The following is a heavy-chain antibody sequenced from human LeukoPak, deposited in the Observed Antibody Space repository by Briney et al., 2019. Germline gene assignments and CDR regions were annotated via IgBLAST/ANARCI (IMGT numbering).Heavy chain of an antibody. CDR2: IWYDGSNK. V-gene: IGHV3-33*01. J-gene: IGHJ4*03. Sequence: GGSLRLPCAASGFTFSGYGMHWVRQAPGKGLEWVAVIWYDGSNKYYADSVKGRFTISRDNYKNTLYLQMNSLRADDTAVYYCATEKSGSYYGYFDSWGQGTLVTVSS. CDR1: GFTFSGYG. D-gene: IGHD1-26*01. CDR3: ATEKSGSYYGYFDS.